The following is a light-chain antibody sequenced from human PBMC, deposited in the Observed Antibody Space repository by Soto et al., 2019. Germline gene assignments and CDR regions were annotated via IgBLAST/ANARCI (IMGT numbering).Light chain of an antibody. CDR2: KAS. V-gene: IGKV1-5*03. CDR1: QNIVDW. Sequence: DIQITQSPSTLSASVGDRVTFACRASQNIVDWLAWYQQKPGKAPKLLIYKASNLESGVPSRFGGSGSGSEFTLTISNXQPDDFATYYCQQYKDNPWTFGQGTKVDIK. J-gene: IGKJ1*01. CDR3: QQYKDNPWT.